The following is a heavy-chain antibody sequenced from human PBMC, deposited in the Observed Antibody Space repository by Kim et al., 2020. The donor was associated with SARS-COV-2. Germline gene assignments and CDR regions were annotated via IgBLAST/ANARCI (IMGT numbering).Heavy chain of an antibody. CDR1: GFTFDDYA. V-gene: IGHV3-9*01. J-gene: IGHJ3*02. Sequence: GGSLRLSCAASGFTFDDYAMHWVRQAPGKGLEWVSGISWNSGSIGYADSVKGRFTISRDNAKNSLYLQMNSLRAEDTALYYCAKVLRDGYNRGGAFDIWGQGTMVTVSS. D-gene: IGHD5-12*01. CDR3: AKVLRDGYNRGGAFDI. CDR2: ISWNSGSI.